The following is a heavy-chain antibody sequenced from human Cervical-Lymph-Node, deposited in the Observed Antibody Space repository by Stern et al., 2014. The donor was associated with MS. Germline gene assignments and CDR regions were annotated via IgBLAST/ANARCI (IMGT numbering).Heavy chain of an antibody. CDR2: VSYDGTQR. J-gene: IGHJ4*02. D-gene: IGHD3-10*01. CDR1: GFTFSTYA. Sequence: VQLLESGGGLVQPGRSLSLSCVASGFTFSTYAMHWVRPAPGKGLAGVAFVSYDGTQRNSTDSVKARFTISRDNSKNTLYLHMNSLRDEDTAVYFCARGGRGVGLEYWGQGALVTVSS. V-gene: IGHV3-30-3*01. CDR3: ARGGRGVGLEY.